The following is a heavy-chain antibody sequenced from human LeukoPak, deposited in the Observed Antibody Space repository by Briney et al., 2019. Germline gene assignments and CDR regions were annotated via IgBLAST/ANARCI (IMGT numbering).Heavy chain of an antibody. CDR3: ARRYCSSASCLFDY. Sequence: GGSLRLSCAASGFTFNTYEMSWVRQAPGKGLEWVSCVSSSGTTMYHADSVKGRFTISRDNAKNSLYLRMNSLRAEDAAVYYCARRYCSSASCLFDYWGQGTLVTVSS. CDR2: VSSSGTTM. V-gene: IGHV3-48*03. CDR1: GFTFNTYE. J-gene: IGHJ4*02. D-gene: IGHD2-2*01.